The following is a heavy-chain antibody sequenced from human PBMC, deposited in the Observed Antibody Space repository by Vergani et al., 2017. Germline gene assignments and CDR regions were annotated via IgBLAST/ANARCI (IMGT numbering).Heavy chain of an antibody. CDR3: AGDTHSWQRADR. V-gene: IGHV4-59*02. CDR2: LSTTGGA. J-gene: IGHJ5*02. D-gene: IGHD6-13*01. CDR1: GVSVTDYN. Sequence: QVQLQESGPGLVKPSETLSLTCHVFGVSVTDYNCNWIRQAPGKGLEWIGSLSTTGGATHSSHNPSLKSRVSISVDTSKSQFSLRLTSVTAAYSAIYYCAGDTHSWQRADRWGQGLLVSVSS.